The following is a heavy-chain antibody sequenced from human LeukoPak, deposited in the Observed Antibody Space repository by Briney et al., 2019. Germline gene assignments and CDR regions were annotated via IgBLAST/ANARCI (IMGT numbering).Heavy chain of an antibody. J-gene: IGHJ3*02. Sequence: PSETLSLTCTVSGGSISSYYWSWIRQPPGKGLEWIGYIYYSGSTNYNPSLKSRVTISVDTSKNQFSLKLSSVTAADTAVYYCAREVGSLYYYDSSGPDGRWVFDIWGQGTMVTVSS. CDR2: IYYSGST. CDR3: AREVGSLYYYDSSGPDGRWVFDI. V-gene: IGHV4-59*12. CDR1: GGSISSYY. D-gene: IGHD3-22*01.